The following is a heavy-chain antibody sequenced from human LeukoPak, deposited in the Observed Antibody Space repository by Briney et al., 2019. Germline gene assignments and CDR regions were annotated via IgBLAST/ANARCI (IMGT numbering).Heavy chain of an antibody. J-gene: IGHJ6*02. CDR1: GFTFDDYA. CDR3: VKDSVSPGYFGYGMDV. CDR2: ISWNSGKI. Sequence: PGRSLRLSCAASGFTFDDYAMHWVRQAPGKGLEWVSGISWNSGKIGYADSVKGRFIISRDNAKNSLYLQMNSLRDEDTALYYCVKDSVSPGYFGYGMDVRGQGTTVTVSS. D-gene: IGHD2-21*01. V-gene: IGHV3-9*01.